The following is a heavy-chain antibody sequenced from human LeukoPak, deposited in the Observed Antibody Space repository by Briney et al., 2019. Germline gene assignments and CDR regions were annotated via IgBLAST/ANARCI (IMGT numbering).Heavy chain of an antibody. CDR3: ARVREYYYGSGSLYYFDY. CDR2: IYHSGTT. D-gene: IGHD3-10*01. CDR1: GGSISSGGYS. V-gene: IGHV4-30-2*01. Sequence: PSETLSLTCAVSGGSISSGGYSWSWIRQPPGKGLEWIGYIYHSGTTYYNPSLKSRVTISVDRSKNQFSLKLNSVTAADTAVYYCARVREYYYGSGSLYYFDYWGQGTLVTVSS. J-gene: IGHJ4*02.